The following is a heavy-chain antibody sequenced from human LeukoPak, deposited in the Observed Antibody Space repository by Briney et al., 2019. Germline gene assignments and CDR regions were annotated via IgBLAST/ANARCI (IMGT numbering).Heavy chain of an antibody. V-gene: IGHV1-46*01. D-gene: IGHD3-10*01. Sequence: ASVKVSCKASGYTFTSCFIHWVRQAPGQGLEWMGVINPSGGSTSYAQKFQGRVTMTRDTSTSTVSMELNSLRAEDTAVYYCARGGVVRGVITRGPDYWGQGTLVTVSS. CDR2: INPSGGST. CDR3: ARGGVVRGVITRGPDY. J-gene: IGHJ4*02. CDR1: GYTFTSCF.